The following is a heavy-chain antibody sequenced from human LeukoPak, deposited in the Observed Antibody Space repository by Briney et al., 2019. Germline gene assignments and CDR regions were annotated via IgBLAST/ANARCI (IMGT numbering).Heavy chain of an antibody. Sequence: GASVKVSCKASGGTFSSYAISWVRQAPGQGLEWMGRIIPILGIANYAQKFQGRVTITADKSTSTAYKELSSLRSEGTAVYYCARDFFCGGDCYSRFDYWGQGTLVTVSS. D-gene: IGHD2-21*02. J-gene: IGHJ4*02. CDR2: IIPILGIA. CDR1: GGTFSSYA. CDR3: ARDFFCGGDCYSRFDY. V-gene: IGHV1-69*04.